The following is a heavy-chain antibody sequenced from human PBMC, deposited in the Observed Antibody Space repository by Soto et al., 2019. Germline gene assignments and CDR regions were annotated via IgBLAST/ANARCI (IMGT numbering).Heavy chain of an antibody. D-gene: IGHD2-21*02. CDR3: ARDLLFPAAGLYYYYYYGMDV. Sequence: PVWSLRLSCAASGFTFSSYEMNWVRQAPGKGLEWVSYISSSGNTIYYADSLNGRFTISRDNAKNSLYLQMNSLRAEDTAVYYCARDLLFPAAGLYYYYYYGMDVWGQGTTVTVSS. CDR1: GFTFSSYE. J-gene: IGHJ6*02. CDR2: ISSSGNTI. V-gene: IGHV3-48*03.